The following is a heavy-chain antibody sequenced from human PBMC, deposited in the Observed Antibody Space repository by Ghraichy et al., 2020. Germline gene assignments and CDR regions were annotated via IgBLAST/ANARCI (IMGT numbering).Heavy chain of an antibody. CDR3: NLGLGAAAGTGTYYFDY. Sequence: SSVKVSCKASGGTFSSYAISWVRQAPGQGLEWMGGIIPIFGTANYAQKFQGRVTITADESTSTAYMELSSLRSEDTAVYYCNLGLGAAAGTGTYYFDYWGQGTLVTVSS. CDR1: GGTFSSYA. D-gene: IGHD6-13*01. CDR2: IIPIFGTA. V-gene: IGHV1-69*13. J-gene: IGHJ4*02.